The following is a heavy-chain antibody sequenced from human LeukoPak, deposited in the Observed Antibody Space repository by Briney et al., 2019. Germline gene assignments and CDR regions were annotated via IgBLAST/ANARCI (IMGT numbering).Heavy chain of an antibody. V-gene: IGHV3-21*01. CDR3: VMLFMGSTNWPDY. CDR2: ISSSSSYI. CDR1: GFTFISYT. D-gene: IGHD6-13*01. Sequence: GGSLRLSCAASGFTFISYTMTWVPRAPGKGLEWVSSISSSSSYIYYADSVRGRFTISRDNAKRSLFLQLNSLRAEDTAVYYCVMLFMGSTNWPDYWGEGTLVTVSS. J-gene: IGHJ4*02.